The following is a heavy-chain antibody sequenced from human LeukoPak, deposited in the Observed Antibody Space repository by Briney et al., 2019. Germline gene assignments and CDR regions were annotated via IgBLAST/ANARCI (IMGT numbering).Heavy chain of an antibody. V-gene: IGHV4-39*01. D-gene: IGHD2-2*01. CDR2: IYYSRST. Sequence: PSETLSLTCTVSGGSISSSSYYWGWIRQPPGKGLEWIGSIYYSRSTYYNPSLKSRVTISVDTSKNQSSLKLSSVTAADTAVYYCARFRRYCSSTSCPRGAFDIWGQGTMVTVSS. CDR3: ARFRRYCSSTSCPRGAFDI. CDR1: GGSISSSSYY. J-gene: IGHJ3*02.